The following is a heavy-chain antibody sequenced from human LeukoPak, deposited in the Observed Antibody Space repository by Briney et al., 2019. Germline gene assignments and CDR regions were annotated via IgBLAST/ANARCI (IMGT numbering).Heavy chain of an antibody. CDR3: ARGPDYGGPDY. Sequence: APVKVSCKASGYTFTNYFMHWVRQAPGQGLEWMAIINPISGSTTYAQKFQGRVTMTTDTSTNTVYMELSSLRSEDTAVYYCARGPDYGGPDYWGQGTLVTVSS. J-gene: IGHJ4*02. CDR1: GYTFTNYF. D-gene: IGHD4-23*01. CDR2: INPISGST. V-gene: IGHV1-46*01.